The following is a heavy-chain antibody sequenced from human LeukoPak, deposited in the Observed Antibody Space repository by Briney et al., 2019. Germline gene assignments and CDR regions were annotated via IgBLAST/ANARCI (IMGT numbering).Heavy chain of an antibody. D-gene: IGHD2-21*02. CDR1: EFTFTTYW. CDR2: IKQDGSEK. V-gene: IGHV3-7*03. CDR3: ARDRGMVVTERASDY. Sequence: PGGSLRLSCEASEFTFTTYWMSWVRQAPGKGLEWVANIKQDGSEKYYVDSVKGRFTISRDNAKNSLYLQMNSLRAEDTAVYYCARDRGMVVTERASDYWGQGTLVTVSS. J-gene: IGHJ4*02.